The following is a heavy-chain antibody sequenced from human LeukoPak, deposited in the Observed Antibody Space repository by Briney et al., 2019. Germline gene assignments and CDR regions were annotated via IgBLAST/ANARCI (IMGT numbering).Heavy chain of an antibody. Sequence: PGGSLRLSCAASGFTFSSYTMNWVRQAPGKGLEWVSALSGSGGNTYYADSAKGRFTISRDNSKNTLYLQMNSLRDEDTAKYYCAKVASLCTSTSCVRGGFDYRGQGTLVTVSS. CDR3: AKVASLCTSTSCVRGGFDY. J-gene: IGHJ4*02. V-gene: IGHV3-23*01. CDR2: LSGSGGNT. D-gene: IGHD2-2*01. CDR1: GFTFSSYT.